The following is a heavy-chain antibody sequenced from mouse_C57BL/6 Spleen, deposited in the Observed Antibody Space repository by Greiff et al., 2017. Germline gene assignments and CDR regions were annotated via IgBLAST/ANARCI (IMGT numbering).Heavy chain of an antibody. Sequence: EVHLVESEGGLVQPGSSMKLSCTASGFTFSDYYMAWVRQVPEKGLEWVANINYDGSSTYYLDSLKSRFIISRDNAKNILYLQMSSLTSEDTATYYCASIDYGNYDWYFDGWGTGTTVTVSS. CDR2: INYDGSST. CDR1: GFTFSDYY. J-gene: IGHJ1*03. D-gene: IGHD2-1*01. CDR3: ASIDYGNYDWYFDG. V-gene: IGHV5-16*01.